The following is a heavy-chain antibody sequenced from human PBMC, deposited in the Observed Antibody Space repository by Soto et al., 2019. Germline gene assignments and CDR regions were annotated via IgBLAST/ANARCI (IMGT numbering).Heavy chain of an antibody. CDR2: IYYSGST. D-gene: IGHD1-26*01. V-gene: IGHV4-59*01. Sequence: SETLSLTCTVSGGSISSYYWSWIRQPPGKGLEWIGYIYYSGSTNYNPSLKSRVTISVDTSKNQFSLKLSSVTAADTAVYYCTRLVGATRLHDYWGQGTLVTVSS. CDR1: GGSISSYY. CDR3: TRLVGATRLHDY. J-gene: IGHJ4*02.